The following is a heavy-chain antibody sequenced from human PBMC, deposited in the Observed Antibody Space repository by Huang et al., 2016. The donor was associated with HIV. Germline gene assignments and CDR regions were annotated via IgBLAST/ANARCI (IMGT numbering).Heavy chain of an antibody. J-gene: IGHJ4*02. V-gene: IGHV3-30-3*01. CDR1: GFTFSNYA. CDR2: ISNEGSTK. CDR3: ARSEPSRYYFDY. Sequence: QVQLVASGGGVVQPGTSLRLSCAASGFTFSNYAMNWVRQAPGKGVEWVAVISNEGSTKYYADSVKGRFTISRDNSKNTVYLQMNSLRAEDTAVYYCARSEPSRYYFDYWGQGTLVTVSS.